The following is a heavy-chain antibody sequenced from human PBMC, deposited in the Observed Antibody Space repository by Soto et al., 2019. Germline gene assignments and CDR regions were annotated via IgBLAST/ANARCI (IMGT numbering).Heavy chain of an antibody. CDR1: GFSFTTAGVA. J-gene: IGHJ4*02. D-gene: IGHD5-12*01. CDR2: IYYNDDR. Sequence: ESGPTLVNPTQTLTLTRTFSGFSFTTAGVAVGWIRQTPGWALEWLTLIYYNDDRRFSPSLKTRLTITGDTSKNQVVLSLTNVDPGDTATYFCAHSDGGYEIICFDFWGQGITVTVSS. CDR3: AHSDGGYEIICFDF. V-gene: IGHV2-5*01.